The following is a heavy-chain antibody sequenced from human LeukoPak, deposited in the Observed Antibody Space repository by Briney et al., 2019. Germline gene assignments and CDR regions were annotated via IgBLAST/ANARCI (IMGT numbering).Heavy chain of an antibody. CDR2: IKPNSGGT. CDR1: GYTFTGYY. J-gene: IGHJ3*02. D-gene: IGHD2-2*01. V-gene: IGHV1-2*02. CDR3: ARAVTRYCSSTSCYYVI. Sequence: ASVKVSSKASGYTFTGYYMQWVRQAPGHRREWMGWIKPNSGGTNYAQKVQGRDTMTRDTSTSTAYMELSRLRSDDTAVYYCARAVTRYCSSTSCYYVIWGQGTMVTVSS.